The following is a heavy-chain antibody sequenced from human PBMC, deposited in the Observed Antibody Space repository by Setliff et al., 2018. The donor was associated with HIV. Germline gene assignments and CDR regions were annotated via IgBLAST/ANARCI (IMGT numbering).Heavy chain of an antibody. V-gene: IGHV1-18*01. CDR3: ARGDTTDMYYFDY. CDR2: IGSYSGYT. CDR1: NYTLINYG. D-gene: IGHD1-26*01. Sequence: ASVKVSCKASNYTLINYGVSWVRQAPGQGLEWMGWIGSYSGYTIYAQKFQDRVTMTTDTSTNTAYMELMSLRSADTAVYYCARGDTTDMYYFDYWGQGTLVTVSS. J-gene: IGHJ4*02.